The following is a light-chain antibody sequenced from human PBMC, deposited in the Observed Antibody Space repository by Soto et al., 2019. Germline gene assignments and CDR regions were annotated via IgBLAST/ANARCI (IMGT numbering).Light chain of an antibody. CDR2: DVT. J-gene: IGLJ1*01. V-gene: IGLV2-11*01. CDR3: CSCAGDYTIHV. CDR1: SSDVGGYNC. Sequence: QSALTQPRSVSGSPGQSVTISCTGTSSDVGGYNCVSWYQQHPGKAPTLMIYDVTKRPSGVPDRFSGSKSGDTASLTISGLQADDEADYYCCSCAGDYTIHVFGTGTKVTVL.